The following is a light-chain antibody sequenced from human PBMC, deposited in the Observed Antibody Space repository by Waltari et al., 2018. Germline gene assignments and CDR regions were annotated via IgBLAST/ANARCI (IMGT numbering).Light chain of an antibody. V-gene: IGKV1-39*01. CDR2: AAS. Sequence: DIQMTQSPSSLSASVGARVTITCRASQSISSYLNWYQQKPGKAPKLLIYAASSLQSAVPSMFSGSGSGTDFTLTISSLQPEDFATYYCQQSYSTPPTFGQGTKLEI. CDR1: QSISSY. J-gene: IGKJ2*01. CDR3: QQSYSTPPT.